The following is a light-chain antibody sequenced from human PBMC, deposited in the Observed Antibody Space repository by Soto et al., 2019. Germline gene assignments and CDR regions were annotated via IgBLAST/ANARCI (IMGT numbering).Light chain of an antibody. J-gene: IGKJ4*01. V-gene: IGKV3-20*01. Sequence: EIVLTQSPGTLSLSPGESTTLSCRASQSVGRNFLAWYQQKPGRAPRLPIHGASYRATGIPDRFSGSGSETDFTLTISRLEPEDSAVYYCHQYAASPLTFGGGTKVEIK. CDR1: QSVGRNF. CDR3: HQYAASPLT. CDR2: GAS.